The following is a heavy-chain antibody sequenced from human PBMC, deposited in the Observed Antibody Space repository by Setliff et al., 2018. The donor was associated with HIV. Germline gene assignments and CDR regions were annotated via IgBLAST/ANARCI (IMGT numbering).Heavy chain of an antibody. Sequence: GGSLRLSCAASGFTFSSYSMNWVRQAPGKGLEWVSSISSSSSYIYYADSVKGRFTISRDNAKNSLYLQMNSLRAEDTAVYYCARHGGFGSPPVHWGQGTLVTVSS. CDR2: ISSSSSYI. CDR1: GFTFSSYS. J-gene: IGHJ4*02. CDR3: ARHGGFGSPPVH. D-gene: IGHD2-15*01. V-gene: IGHV3-21*01.